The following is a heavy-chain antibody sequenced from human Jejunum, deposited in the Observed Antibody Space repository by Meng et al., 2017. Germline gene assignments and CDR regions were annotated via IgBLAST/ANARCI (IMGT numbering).Heavy chain of an antibody. CDR2: IHYSGGT. CDR3: ARATAGNSEYFQN. CDR1: GGSMSSAGHY. Sequence: VPRRGSGSGLVKPGRTRALPCTVSGGSMSSAGHYWSWIRQDPGKGLEWIGYIHYSGGTYYNPSLKSRVTISVDTSKNQFSLKLNSVSAADTAVYYCARATAGNSEYFQNWGQGTLVTVSS. J-gene: IGHJ1*01. V-gene: IGHV4-31*03. D-gene: IGHD4-23*01.